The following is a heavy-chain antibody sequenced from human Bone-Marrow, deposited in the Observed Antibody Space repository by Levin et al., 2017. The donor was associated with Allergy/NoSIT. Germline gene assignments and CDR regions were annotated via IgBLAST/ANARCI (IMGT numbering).Heavy chain of an antibody. V-gene: IGHV4-30-4*01. CDR3: ARGWRYCSGGSCSDGMDV. CDR1: GGSISSGDYY. D-gene: IGHD2-15*01. Sequence: KASETLSLTCTVSGGSISSGDYYWSWIRQPPGKDLEWIGYIYYSGSTYYNPSLKSRVTISVDTSKNQFSLKLSSVTAADTAVYYCARGWRYCSGGSCSDGMDVWGQGTTVTVSS. J-gene: IGHJ6*02. CDR2: IYYSGST.